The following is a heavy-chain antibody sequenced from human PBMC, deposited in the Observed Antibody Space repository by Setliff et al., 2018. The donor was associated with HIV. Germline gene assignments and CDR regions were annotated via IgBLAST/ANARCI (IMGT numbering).Heavy chain of an antibody. CDR3: ARHKDPPGSRWIFYYYYMDL. CDR2: IYDSGST. V-gene: IGHV4-38-2*01. Sequence: PSETLSLTCGVPGYSISSGSYWGCIRQSPGKKLEWIGSIYDSGSTSYNPSLSSRLTISVDTSKNQVSLRLSSVTAADTGVYYCARHKDPPGSRWIFYYYYMDLWGGGTTVTVSS. D-gene: IGHD6-13*01. J-gene: IGHJ6*03. CDR1: GYSISSGSY.